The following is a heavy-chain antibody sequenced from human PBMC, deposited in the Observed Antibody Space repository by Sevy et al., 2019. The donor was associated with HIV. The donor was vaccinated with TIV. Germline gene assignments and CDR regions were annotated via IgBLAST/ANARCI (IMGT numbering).Heavy chain of an antibody. CDR2: ISWNSGSI. V-gene: IGHV3-9*01. J-gene: IGHJ6*02. D-gene: IGHD3-9*01. Sequence: GGSLRLSCAASGFTFDDYAMHWVRQAPGKGLEWVSGISWNSGSIGYADSVKGRFTISRDNAKNSLYLQMISLRAEDTALYYCAKDIAESYYDILTGYYKASMDVWGQGTTVTVSS. CDR3: AKDIAESYYDILTGYYKASMDV. CDR1: GFTFDDYA.